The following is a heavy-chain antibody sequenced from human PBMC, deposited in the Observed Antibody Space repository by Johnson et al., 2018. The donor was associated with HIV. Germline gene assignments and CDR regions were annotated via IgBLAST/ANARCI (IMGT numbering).Heavy chain of an antibody. Sequence: VQLVESGGGVVRPGGSLRLSCTASGFTFDDYGMSWVRQAPGKGLEWVSSISWNGGSTGYADSVKGRFTISRDNAKNSLDLQMNSLRAGDTAVYYCAKPNSGYALGLGAFDIWGQGTMVTVSS. CDR3: AKPNSGYALGLGAFDI. D-gene: IGHD5-12*01. J-gene: IGHJ3*02. CDR1: GFTFDDYG. V-gene: IGHV3-20*04. CDR2: ISWNGGST.